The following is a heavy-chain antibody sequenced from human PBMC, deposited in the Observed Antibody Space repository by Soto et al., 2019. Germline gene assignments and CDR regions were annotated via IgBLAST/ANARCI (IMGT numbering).Heavy chain of an antibody. Sequence: EVQLVESGGGLVQPGGSLRLSCAASGFTFSVHSMNWVRQAPGKGLEWVSYINSGSSTLYYADSVKGRFTISRDNAENSLFLQMNSLKDEDTAVYYCARLGWGQKLRNWYFDKWGQGTLVTVSS. CDR3: ARLGWGQKLRNWYFDK. CDR2: INSGSSTL. V-gene: IGHV3-48*02. CDR1: GFTFSVHS. D-gene: IGHD1-20*01. J-gene: IGHJ4*02.